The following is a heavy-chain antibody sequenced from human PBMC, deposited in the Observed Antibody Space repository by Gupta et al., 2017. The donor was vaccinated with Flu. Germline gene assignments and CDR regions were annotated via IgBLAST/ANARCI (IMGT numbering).Heavy chain of an antibody. Sequence: QVQLVQSGAEVKKPGASVKVSCTASGYTFTGYYMQWVRQAPGQGREWMGWINPNSGGTNYAQKFQGRVTMTRDTSISTAYMELSRLRSDDTAVYYCARVQYSSFGGADMINYFDYWGQGTLVTVSS. CDR3: ARVQYSSFGGADMINYFDY. D-gene: IGHD6-19*01. J-gene: IGHJ4*02. CDR2: INPNSGGT. CDR1: GYTFTGYY. V-gene: IGHV1-2*02.